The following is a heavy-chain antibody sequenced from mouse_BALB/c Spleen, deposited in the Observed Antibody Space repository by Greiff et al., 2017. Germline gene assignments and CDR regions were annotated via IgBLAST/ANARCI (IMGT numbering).Heavy chain of an antibody. D-gene: IGHD1-1*01. CDR2: IWAGGST. CDR3: ATYGSSFGGYFDV. V-gene: IGHV2-9*02. J-gene: IGHJ1*01. Sequence: QVQLKESGPGLVAPSQSLSITCTVSGFSLTSYGVHWVRQPPGKGLEWLGVIWAGGSTNYNSALMSRLSISKDNSKSQVFLKMNSLQTDDTAMYYCATYGSSFGGYFDVWGAGTTVTVSS. CDR1: GFSLTSYG.